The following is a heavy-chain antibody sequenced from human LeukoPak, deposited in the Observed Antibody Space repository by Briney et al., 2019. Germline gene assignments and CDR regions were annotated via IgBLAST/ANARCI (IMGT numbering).Heavy chain of an antibody. CDR3: ARVLMVRGVLGFDP. V-gene: IGHV6-1*01. D-gene: IGHD3-10*01. CDR1: GDSVSSNSAA. J-gene: IGHJ5*02. Sequence: SQTLSLTCAISGDSVSSNSAAWNWIRQSPSRCLEWLGRTYYRSKWYNDYAVSVKSRITINPDTSKNQFSLQLNSVTPEDTAVYYCARVLMVRGVLGFDPWGQGNLVTVSS. CDR2: TYYRSKWYN.